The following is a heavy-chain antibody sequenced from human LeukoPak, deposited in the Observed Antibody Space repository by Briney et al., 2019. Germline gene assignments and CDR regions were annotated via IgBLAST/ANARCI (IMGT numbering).Heavy chain of an antibody. D-gene: IGHD2-2*01. CDR1: GFTFSSYS. CDR3: ARLIVVVPAATFDY. V-gene: IGHV3-48*01. Sequence: GGSLRLSCAASGFTFSSYSMNGVRQAPGKGLEWVSYISSSSSTIYYADSVKGRFTISRDSAKNSLYLQMNSLRAEDTAVYYCARLIVVVPAATFDYWGQGTLVTVSS. CDR2: ISSSSSTI. J-gene: IGHJ4*02.